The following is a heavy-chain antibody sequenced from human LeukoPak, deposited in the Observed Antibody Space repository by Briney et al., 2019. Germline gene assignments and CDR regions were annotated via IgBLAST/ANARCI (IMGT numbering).Heavy chain of an antibody. J-gene: IGHJ4*02. D-gene: IGHD6-19*01. CDR3: ARESYSSGWYFDY. CDR1: GFTFSSYG. CDR2: TWYDGSNK. V-gene: IGHV3-33*01. Sequence: GGSLRLSCAASGFTFSSYGMHWVRQAPGKGLEWVAVTWYDGSNKYYADSVKGRFTISRDNSKNTLYLQMNSLRAEDTAAYYCARESYSSGWYFDYWGQGTLVTVSS.